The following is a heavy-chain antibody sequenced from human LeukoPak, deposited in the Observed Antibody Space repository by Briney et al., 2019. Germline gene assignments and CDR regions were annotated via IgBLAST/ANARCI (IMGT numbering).Heavy chain of an antibody. CDR2: ISGSGGST. J-gene: IGHJ4*02. Sequence: GGSLRLSCAASGFTFSSYAMSWVRQAPGKGLEWVSAISGSGGSTYYADPVKGRFTISRDNSKNTLYLQMNSLRAEVTAVYYCAKPRHYCSSTSCYAFDYWGQGTLVTVSS. V-gene: IGHV3-23*01. CDR3: AKPRHYCSSTSCYAFDY. D-gene: IGHD2-2*01. CDR1: GFTFSSYA.